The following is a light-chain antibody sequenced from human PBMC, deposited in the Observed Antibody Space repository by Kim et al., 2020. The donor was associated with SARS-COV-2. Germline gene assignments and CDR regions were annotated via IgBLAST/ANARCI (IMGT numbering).Light chain of an antibody. CDR2: YNN. CDR3: GTWDGDLSACV. V-gene: IGLV1-51*01. CDR1: SSNIANNY. J-gene: IGLJ2*01. Sequence: GQDVNISCSGASSNIANNYLSWYHQLPPTSPPVLIYYNNKRPSGVPDRFSGSKSDTSATLGITALHTGDDAEYYCGTWDGDLSACVFGGGTKVTVL.